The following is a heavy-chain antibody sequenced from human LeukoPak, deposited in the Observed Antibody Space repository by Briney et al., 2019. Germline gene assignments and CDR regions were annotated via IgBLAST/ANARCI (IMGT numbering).Heavy chain of an antibody. D-gene: IGHD6-13*01. Sequence: GGSLRLSCAASGFTFSSYSMNWVRQAPGKGLEWVSCISRSSSTIYYADSVKGRFTISRDNAKNSLYLQMNSLRAEDTAVYYCARVGSTWYPNWFDPWGQGTLVTVSS. V-gene: IGHV3-48*01. J-gene: IGHJ5*02. CDR3: ARVGSTWYPNWFDP. CDR1: GFTFSSYS. CDR2: ISRSSSTI.